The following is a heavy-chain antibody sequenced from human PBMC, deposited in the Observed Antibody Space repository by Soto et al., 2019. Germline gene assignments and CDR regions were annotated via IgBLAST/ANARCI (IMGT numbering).Heavy chain of an antibody. CDR1: GFNFSSYA. CDR3: AREGQPAAGTTPHN. J-gene: IGHJ4*02. V-gene: IGHV3-30*04. CDR2: ISYDGGKK. D-gene: IGHD6-13*01. Sequence: GESLRLSCAAPGFNFSSYAMHWVRQSPGKGLEWVAVISYDGGKKYYADSVKGRFTISRDNSQSTLYVEMTSLSAEDTAVYYCAREGQPAAGTTPHNCGQGTLVTVSS.